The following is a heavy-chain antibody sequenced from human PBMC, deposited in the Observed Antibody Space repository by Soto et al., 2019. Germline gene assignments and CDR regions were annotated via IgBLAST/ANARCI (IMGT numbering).Heavy chain of an antibody. D-gene: IGHD2-15*01. CDR1: GFTFSSYS. Sequence: EVQLVESGGGLVKPGGSLRLSCAASGFTFSSYSMNWVRQAPGKGLEWVSSISSSSSYIYYADSVKGRFTISRDNAKNSLYLEMNSLRAEDTAVYYCARDWDECSGGSCYLLWYFDLWGRGTLVTVSS. CDR3: ARDWDECSGGSCYLLWYFDL. CDR2: ISSSSSYI. J-gene: IGHJ2*01. V-gene: IGHV3-21*01.